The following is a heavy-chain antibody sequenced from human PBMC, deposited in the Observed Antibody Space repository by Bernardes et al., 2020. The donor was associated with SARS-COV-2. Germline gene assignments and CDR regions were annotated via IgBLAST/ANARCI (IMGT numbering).Heavy chain of an antibody. V-gene: IGHV1-8*01. CDR3: ARSKRDYYDSSGYWALVSSQFMNYYYYGMDV. CDR2: MNPNSGNT. D-gene: IGHD3-22*01. J-gene: IGHJ6*02. CDR1: GYTFTSYD. Sequence: ASVKVSCKASGYTFTSYDINWVRQATGQGLEWMGWMNPNSGNTGYAQKFQGRVTMTRNTSISTAYMELSSLRSEDTAVYYCARSKRDYYDSSGYWALVSSQFMNYYYYGMDVWGQGTRSPSP.